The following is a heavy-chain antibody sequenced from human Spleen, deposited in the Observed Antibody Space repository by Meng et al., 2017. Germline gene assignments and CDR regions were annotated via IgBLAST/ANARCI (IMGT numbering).Heavy chain of an antibody. D-gene: IGHD4-17*01. CDR3: ARDLYSMTTNWFDP. V-gene: IGHV4-4*02. Sequence: SETLSLTCTVSGGSISSSDWWSWVRQPPGKGLEWIGSIYYSGSTYYNPSLKSRVTISVDTSKNQFSLKLSSVTAADTAVYYCARDLYSMTTNWFDPWGQGTLVTVSS. CDR1: GGSISSSDW. CDR2: IYYSGST. J-gene: IGHJ5*02.